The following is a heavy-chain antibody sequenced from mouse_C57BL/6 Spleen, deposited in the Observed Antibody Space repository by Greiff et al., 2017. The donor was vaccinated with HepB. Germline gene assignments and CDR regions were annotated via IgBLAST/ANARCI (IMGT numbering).Heavy chain of an antibody. CDR2: IYPGDGDT. CDR1: GYAFSSSW. CDR3: ARVWDVRGAMDY. D-gene: IGHD4-1*01. V-gene: IGHV1-82*01. J-gene: IGHJ4*01. Sequence: VQLQQSGPELVKPGASVKISCKASGYAFSSSWMNWVKQRPGKGLEWIGRIYPGDGDTNYNGKFKGKATLTADKSSSTAYMQLSSLTSEDSAVYFCARVWDVRGAMDYWGQRTSVTVSS.